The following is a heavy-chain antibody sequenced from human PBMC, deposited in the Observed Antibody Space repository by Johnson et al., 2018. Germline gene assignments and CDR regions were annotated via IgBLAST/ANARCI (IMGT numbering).Heavy chain of an antibody. CDR3: AYRMAALGQKYFQD. CDR2: FEGGSGST. V-gene: IGHV3-23*04. CDR1: GFSFSRSV. J-gene: IGHJ1*01. D-gene: IGHD5-12*01. Sequence: VQLVESGGGLVQPGGSLRLSCVASGFSFSRSVMSWVRQAPGKGLEWVSTFEGGSGSTYYADSVNGRFTISRDSSKNTLYLQLNSLRGDDSAVYYCAYRMAALGQKYFQDWGQGALVIVSS.